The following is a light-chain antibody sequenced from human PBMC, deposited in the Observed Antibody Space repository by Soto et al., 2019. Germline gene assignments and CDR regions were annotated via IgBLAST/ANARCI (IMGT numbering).Light chain of an antibody. CDR3: QSYDSSLSEV. Sequence: QSVLTQPPSVSGAPGQRVTISCTGSSSNIGAGYDVHWYQQLPGTAPKLLIYGNSNRPSGVPDRFSGSKSGTSASLAITGLQAEDEADYYGQSYDSSLSEVFGGGTKLTVL. CDR1: SSNIGAGYD. CDR2: GNS. V-gene: IGLV1-40*01. J-gene: IGLJ3*02.